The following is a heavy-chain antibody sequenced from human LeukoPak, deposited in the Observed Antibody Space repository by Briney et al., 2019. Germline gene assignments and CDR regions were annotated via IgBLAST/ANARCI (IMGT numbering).Heavy chain of an antibody. CDR3: AKVIAVATNIFDY. J-gene: IGHJ4*02. Sequence: PGGSLRLSCAASGFTFSSYAMSWVRQAPGKGLEWVSAISGSGGSTYYAGSVKGRFTISRDNSKNTLYLQMNSLRAEDTAVYYCAKVIAVATNIFDYWGQGTLVTVSS. V-gene: IGHV3-23*01. D-gene: IGHD6-19*01. CDR1: GFTFSSYA. CDR2: ISGSGGST.